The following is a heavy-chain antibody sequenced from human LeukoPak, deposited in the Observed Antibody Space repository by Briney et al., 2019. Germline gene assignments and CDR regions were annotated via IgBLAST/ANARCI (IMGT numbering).Heavy chain of an antibody. CDR2: MNPNSGNT. CDR3: ARAYYDSSGYLVWYFDY. Sequence: ASVKVSCKASGGTFSSYAISWVRQATGQGLEWMGWMNPNSGNTGYAQKFQGRVTMTRNTSISTAYMELSSLRSEDTAVYYCARAYYDSSGYLVWYFDYWGQGTLVTVSS. CDR1: GGTFSSYA. D-gene: IGHD3-22*01. J-gene: IGHJ4*02. V-gene: IGHV1-8*02.